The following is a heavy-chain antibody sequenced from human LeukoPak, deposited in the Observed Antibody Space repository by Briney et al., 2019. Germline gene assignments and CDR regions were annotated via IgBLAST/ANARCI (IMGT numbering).Heavy chain of an antibody. CDR1: GYTFTSYG. Sequence: GASVKVSCKASGYTFTSYGISWVRQAPGQGLEWMGWISAYNGNTNYAQKLQGRVTMTTDTSTSTAYMELRSLRSDDTAVYYCARDPQWLDHMGGGGFVDYWGQGPLVTVSS. D-gene: IGHD6-19*01. V-gene: IGHV1-18*01. J-gene: IGHJ4*02. CDR3: ARDPQWLDHMGGGGFVDY. CDR2: ISAYNGNT.